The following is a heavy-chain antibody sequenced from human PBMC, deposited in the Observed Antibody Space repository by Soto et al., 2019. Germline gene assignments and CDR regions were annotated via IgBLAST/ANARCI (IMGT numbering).Heavy chain of an antibody. D-gene: IGHD3-22*01. CDR2: IYPDYSTT. CDR1: GYSFSGHW. V-gene: IGHV5-51*01. CDR3: ARYDSPSLAGNWFDP. Sequence: PGESLKISCKGSGYSFSGHWIGWVRQTPGKGLEWMGIIYPDYSTTTYSPSFQGQVTISADKSISTAYLQWSSLKASDTAMYYCARYDSPSLAGNWFDPWAQGTLVTVSS. J-gene: IGHJ5*02.